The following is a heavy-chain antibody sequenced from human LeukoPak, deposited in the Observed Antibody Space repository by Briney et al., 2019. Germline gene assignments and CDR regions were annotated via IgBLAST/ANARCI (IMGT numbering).Heavy chain of an antibody. CDR3: VREYGDDNWFDP. V-gene: IGHV4-30-4*01. CDR1: GGSISSGDYY. Sequence: SETLSLTCTVSGGSISSGDYYWSWIRQPPGKGLEWIGYSYYSGSTYYNPSLKSRVTISVDTSKNHFSLKLSSVTAADTAVYCCVREYGDDNWFDPWGQGTLVTVSS. CDR2: SYYSGST. D-gene: IGHD4-17*01. J-gene: IGHJ5*02.